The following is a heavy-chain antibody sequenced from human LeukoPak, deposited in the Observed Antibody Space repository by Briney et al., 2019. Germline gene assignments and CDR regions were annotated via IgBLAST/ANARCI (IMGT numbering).Heavy chain of an antibody. D-gene: IGHD6-13*01. CDR2: LIVSGSTK. J-gene: IGHJ4*02. CDR3: ARGMGSTCNAPIDY. Sequence: TLRLSSAASGIIFILYYMSWIRQPPRQTLHTISYLIVSGSTKYYADSVKGRFTISRHNDKTSLLLQMDSLRVDDTAMYYCARGMGSTCNAPIDYWGQGILVTVSS. V-gene: IGHV3-11*01. CDR1: GIIFILYY.